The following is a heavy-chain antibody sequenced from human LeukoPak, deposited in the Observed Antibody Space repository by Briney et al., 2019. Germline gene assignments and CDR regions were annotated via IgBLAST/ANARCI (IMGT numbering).Heavy chain of an antibody. J-gene: IGHJ4*02. CDR3: AREGVGLQRDDY. D-gene: IGHD4-11*01. V-gene: IGHV4-61*02. CDR2: IYTSGST. CDR1: GGSISSGSYY. Sequence: SETLSLTCTVSGGSISSGSYYWSWIRQPAGKGLEWIGRIYTSGSTNYNPSLKSRVTISVDTSKNQFSLKLSSVTAAGTAVYYCAREGVGLQRDDYWGQGTLVTVSS.